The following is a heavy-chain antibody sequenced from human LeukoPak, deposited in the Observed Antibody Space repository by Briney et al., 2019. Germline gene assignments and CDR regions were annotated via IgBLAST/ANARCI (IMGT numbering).Heavy chain of an antibody. CDR3: ARTNYYDSSGYQGAGTYYYGMDV. D-gene: IGHD3-22*01. CDR1: GGTFSSYA. J-gene: IGHJ6*02. V-gene: IGHV1-69*04. CDR2: IIPILGMT. Sequence: GASVKVSCKASGGTFSSYAITWVRQAPGQGLEWVGRIIPILGMTTYAQKFQGGVTITADKSTSTAYMELSSLRSDDTAVYYCARTNYYDSSGYQGAGTYYYGMDVWGPGTTVTVSS.